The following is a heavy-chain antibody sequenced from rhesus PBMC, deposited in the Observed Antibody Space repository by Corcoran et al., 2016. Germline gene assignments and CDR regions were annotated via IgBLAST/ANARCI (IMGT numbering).Heavy chain of an antibody. CDR2: IHPRFCIT. D-gene: IGHD2-27*01. V-gene: IGHV1-198*02. CDR3: ARENGVFTALPGLDY. Sequence: QVQRVQSGGEVKKPGASVKASGKAAGVTVGSKAMSRVRQAPGQGLEWLAVIHPRFCITNYAEKFEGRFTITTDTSPNPAYMELNSLRSEDTAVYYFARENGVFTALPGLDYWAHGRLVTVSS. CDR1: GVTVGSKA. J-gene: IGHJ4*01.